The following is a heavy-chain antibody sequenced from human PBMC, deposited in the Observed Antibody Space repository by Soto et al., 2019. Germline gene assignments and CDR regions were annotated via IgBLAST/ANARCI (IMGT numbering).Heavy chain of an antibody. J-gene: IGHJ5*01. D-gene: IGHD6-19*01. CDR3: ARQRAYSSGWFDY. V-gene: IGHV4-4*07. CDR2: IYTSGTT. CDR1: GGYIGNYY. Sequence: QVLLQESGPGLVKPSETLSLTCTVSGGYIGNYYWTWIRQPAGKGLEGIGRIYTSGTTNYNPSRKSRSTMLIDPSRNQFSLRLSYVTVADTALYYCARQRAYSSGWFDYWGKGTQVTVSS.